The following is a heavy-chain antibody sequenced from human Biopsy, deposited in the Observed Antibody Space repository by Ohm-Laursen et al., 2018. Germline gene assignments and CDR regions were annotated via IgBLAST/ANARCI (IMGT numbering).Heavy chain of an antibody. J-gene: IGHJ6*02. V-gene: IGHV3-33*01. CDR3: ARDGAAGYGLDV. CDR1: GFTFSSYG. D-gene: IGHD6-25*01. Sequence: SLRLSCTASGFTFSSYGMHWVRQAPGKGLEWVAVIWYDGSRQYYADSVKGRFTISRDNSRNTLYLQMNSLRAEDTAVYYCARDGAAGYGLDVWGQGTTVTVSS. CDR2: IWYDGSRQ.